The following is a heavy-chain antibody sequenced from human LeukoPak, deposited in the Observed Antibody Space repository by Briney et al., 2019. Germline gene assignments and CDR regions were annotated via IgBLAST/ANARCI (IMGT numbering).Heavy chain of an antibody. Sequence: PGGSLRLSCAASGFTVSSNYMSCVRQAPGKGLEWVSVIYSGGRTYYADSVKGRFTISRDNAKNSLYLQMNSLRAEDTAVYYCAELGITMIGGVWGKGTTVTISS. CDR1: GFTVSSNY. V-gene: IGHV3-66*01. CDR3: AELGITMIGGV. J-gene: IGHJ6*04. CDR2: IYSGGRT. D-gene: IGHD3-10*02.